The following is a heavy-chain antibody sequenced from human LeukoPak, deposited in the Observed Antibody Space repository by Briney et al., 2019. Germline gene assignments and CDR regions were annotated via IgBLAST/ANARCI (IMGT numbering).Heavy chain of an antibody. CDR2: INPNSGGT. J-gene: IGHJ4*02. CDR3: ARDRVVVPAAFDY. Sequence: PGASVKVSCKASGYTFTAYYMHWVRQAPGQGLEWMGWINPNSGGTNYAQKFQGRVTMTRDTSISTAYMELSRLRSDDTAVYYCARDRVVVPAAFDYWGQGTLVTVSS. D-gene: IGHD2-2*01. CDR1: GYTFTAYY. V-gene: IGHV1-2*02.